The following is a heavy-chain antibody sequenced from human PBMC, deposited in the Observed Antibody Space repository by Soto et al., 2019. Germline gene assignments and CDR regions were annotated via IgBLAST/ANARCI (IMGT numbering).Heavy chain of an antibody. D-gene: IGHD1-1*01. CDR3: ARQLEDHEYWCFDY. V-gene: IGHV3-23*01. Sequence: GGSLRLSFAASGFTFSNYWLSWVRQAPGKGLEWVSAISGSGGSTYYADSVKGRFTISRDNSKNTLYLQMNSLRAEDKAVYYCARQLEDHEYWCFDYWCQANLVSVS. CDR1: GFTFSNYW. CDR2: ISGSGGST. J-gene: IGHJ4*02.